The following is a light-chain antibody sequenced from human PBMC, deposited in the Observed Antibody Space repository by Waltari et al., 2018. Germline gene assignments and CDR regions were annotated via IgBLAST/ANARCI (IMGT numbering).Light chain of an antibody. CDR1: QSVSSSY. J-gene: IGKJ2*01. CDR3: QQYGSSYT. V-gene: IGKV3-20*01. Sequence: EIVLTQSPGTLSLSPGERATLSCRASQSVSSSYLAWYQQKPGQAPRLLIYGASSRATGMPDRFSGSGSGTDFILTIGRLEPEDFAVYYCQQYGSSYTFGQGTNLEIK. CDR2: GAS.